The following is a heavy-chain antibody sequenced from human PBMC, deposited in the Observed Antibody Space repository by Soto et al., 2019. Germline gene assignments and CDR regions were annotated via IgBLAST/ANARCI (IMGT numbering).Heavy chain of an antibody. V-gene: IGHV3-33*01. Sequence: QVQLVESGGGVVQPGRSLRLSCAASGFTFSSYGMHWVRQAPGKGLEWVAVIWYDGSNKYYADSVKGRFTISRDNSKNTLYLQMNSLRAEDTAVYYCARTNQSSVTASYYFDYWGQGTLVTVSS. CDR3: ARTNQSSVTASYYFDY. CDR2: IWYDGSNK. J-gene: IGHJ4*02. D-gene: IGHD6-6*01. CDR1: GFTFSSYG.